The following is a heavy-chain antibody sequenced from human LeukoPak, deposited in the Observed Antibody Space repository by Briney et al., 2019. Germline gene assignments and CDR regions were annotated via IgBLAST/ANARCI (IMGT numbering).Heavy chain of an antibody. V-gene: IGHV4-34*01. J-gene: IGHJ5*02. D-gene: IGHD6-13*01. Sequence: SETLSLTCAVYGGSFSGYYWSWIRQPPGKGLEWIGEINHSGSTNYNPSLKSRVTISVDTSKNQFSLKLSSVAAADTAVYYCARGARSWYRFDPWGRGTLVTVSS. CDR3: ARGARSWYRFDP. CDR1: GGSFSGYY. CDR2: INHSGST.